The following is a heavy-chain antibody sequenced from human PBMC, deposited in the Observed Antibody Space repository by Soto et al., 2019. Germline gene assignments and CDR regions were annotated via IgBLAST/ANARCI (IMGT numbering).Heavy chain of an antibody. V-gene: IGHV1-46*01. CDR2: INPTGGDT. J-gene: IGHJ6*02. D-gene: IGHD2-2*01. Sequence: GASVKVSCKASGYTFTTYFMHWVRQAPGQGFEWMGRINPTGGDTVYAKKFQGRVTVSRDTSTSTVYIELGSLTSKDTAVYYCARGSYASNVFIMDVWGQGTTVTVSS. CDR3: ARGSYASNVFIMDV. CDR1: GYTFTTYF.